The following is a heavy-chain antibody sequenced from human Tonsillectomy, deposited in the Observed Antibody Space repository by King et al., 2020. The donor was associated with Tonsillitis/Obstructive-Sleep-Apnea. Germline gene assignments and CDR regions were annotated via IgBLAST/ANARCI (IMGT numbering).Heavy chain of an antibody. V-gene: IGHV1-69*09. Sequence: AQLVQSGAEVKKPGSSVKVSCKASGGTFSSYAISWVRQAPGQGLEWMGRIIPILGIANYAQKFQGRVTITADKPTSTAYMELSSLRSEDTAVYYCARGGPRYTWNDCYMDVWGKGTTVTVSS. CDR3: ARGGPRYTWNDCYMDV. D-gene: IGHD1-1*01. CDR1: GGTFSSYA. CDR2: IIPILGIA. J-gene: IGHJ6*03.